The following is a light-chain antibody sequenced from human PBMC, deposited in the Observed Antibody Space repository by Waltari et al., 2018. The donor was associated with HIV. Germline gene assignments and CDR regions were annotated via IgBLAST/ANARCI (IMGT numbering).Light chain of an antibody. Sequence: QSVLTQPPSVSGAPGQRVTISCTGSSSNIGAGTDVHWYQQLPGTAPKLLIHGNNNRPSGVPDRFSGSKSGTSASLAITGLQAEDEADYFCQSYGSSLSGPVVFGGGTKLTLL. CDR3: QSYGSSLSGPVV. J-gene: IGLJ2*01. CDR1: SSNIGAGTD. CDR2: GNN. V-gene: IGLV1-40*01.